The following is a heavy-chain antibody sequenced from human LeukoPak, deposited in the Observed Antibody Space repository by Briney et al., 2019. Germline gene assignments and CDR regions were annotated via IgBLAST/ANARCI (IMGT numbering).Heavy chain of an antibody. D-gene: IGHD3-10*01. CDR2: ITSSSSSI. Sequence: GGSLRLSCAASGCTFSSYTMNWVRQAPGKGLEWVSSITSSSSSIYYADSVKGRFTISRDNAKNSLYLQMTSLRAEDTAVYYCTRDHMVHPRGGWFDPWGQGTLVTVSS. J-gene: IGHJ5*02. CDR3: TRDHMVHPRGGWFDP. CDR1: GCTFSSYT. V-gene: IGHV3-21*01.